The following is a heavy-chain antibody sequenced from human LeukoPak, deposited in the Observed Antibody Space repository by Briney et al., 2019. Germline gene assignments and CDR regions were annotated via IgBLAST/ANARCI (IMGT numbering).Heavy chain of an antibody. Sequence: GGSLRLSCAASGFTFSNYPVSWVRQAPGEGLEWVSSISGSGGSTYYADSVKGRFTISRDNSKNTLYLQMDSLRAEDKAVYYCAKLAGGVPTVPFDYWGQGNLVTVS. CDR2: ISGSGGST. J-gene: IGHJ4*02. CDR3: AKLAGGVPTVPFDY. CDR1: GFTFSNYP. D-gene: IGHD3-16*01. V-gene: IGHV3-23*01.